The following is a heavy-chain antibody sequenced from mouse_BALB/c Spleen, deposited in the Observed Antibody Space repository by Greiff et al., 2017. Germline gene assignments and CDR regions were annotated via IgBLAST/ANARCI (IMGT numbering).Heavy chain of an antibody. CDR1: GFTFSSYA. CDR2: ISSGGST. J-gene: IGHJ1*01. Sequence: EVKLVESGGGLVKPGGSLKLSCAASGFTFSSYAMSWVRQTPEKRLEWVASISSGGSTYYPDSVKGRFTISRDNARNILYLQMSSLRSEDTAMYYCARAGPYWYFDVWGAGTTVTVSS. V-gene: IGHV5-6-5*01. CDR3: ARAGPYWYFDV.